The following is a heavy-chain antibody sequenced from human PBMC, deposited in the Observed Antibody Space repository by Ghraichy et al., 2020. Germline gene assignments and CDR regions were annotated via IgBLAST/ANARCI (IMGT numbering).Heavy chain of an antibody. Sequence: ASVKVSCKASGYTFTSYGISWVRQAPGQGLEWMGWISAYNGNTNYAQKLQGRVTMTTDTSTSTAYMELRSLRSDDTAVYYCARDLQSGSYRSDAFDIWGQGTMVTVSS. CDR1: GYTFTSYG. J-gene: IGHJ3*02. CDR2: ISAYNGNT. CDR3: ARDLQSGSYRSDAFDI. D-gene: IGHD1-26*01. V-gene: IGHV1-18*04.